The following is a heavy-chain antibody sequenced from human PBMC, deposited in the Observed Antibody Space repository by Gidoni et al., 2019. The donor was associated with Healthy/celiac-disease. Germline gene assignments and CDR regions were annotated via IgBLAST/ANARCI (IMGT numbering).Heavy chain of an antibody. D-gene: IGHD4-17*01. J-gene: IGHJ4*02. CDR2: IKSKTDGGTT. V-gene: IGHV3-15*01. Sequence: EVQLVESGGGLVKPGGSLRLSCAASGFTFSHAWMSWVRQAPGKGLEWVGRIKSKTDGGTTDYAAPVKGRFTIARDDSKNTLYLQMNSLKTEDTAVYYCTTNDYGDYEPLGYWGQGTLVTVSS. CDR1: GFTFSHAW. CDR3: TTNDYGDYEPLGY.